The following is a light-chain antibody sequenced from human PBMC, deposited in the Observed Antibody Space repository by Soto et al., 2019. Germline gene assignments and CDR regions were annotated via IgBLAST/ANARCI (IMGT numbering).Light chain of an antibody. CDR2: WAA. J-gene: IGKJ4*01. Sequence: DIVMTQSPDSLAVSLGERATINCKSSQSVLYSSNNKNYLGWYQQKAGQPPKLLIYWAATRESRVPDRFSGSGSGTDFTLTISSLQAEDVAVYYCHQYLTTPLTFGGGTKVDIK. CDR1: QSVLYSSNNKNY. V-gene: IGKV4-1*01. CDR3: HQYLTTPLT.